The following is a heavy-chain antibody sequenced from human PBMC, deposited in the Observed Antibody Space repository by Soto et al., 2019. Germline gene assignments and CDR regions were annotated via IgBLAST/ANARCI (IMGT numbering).Heavy chain of an antibody. J-gene: IGHJ6*02. CDR2: IIPIFGTA. V-gene: IGHV1-69*13. CDR1: GGTFSSYA. Sequence: SVKVSCKASGGTFSSYAISWVRQAPGQGLEWMGGIIPIFGTANYAQKFQGRVTITADESTSTAYMELSSLRSEDTAVYYCARGSRDSERQHMDEIYYYYGMDVWGQGTTVTSP. CDR3: ARGSRDSERQHMDEIYYYYGMDV. D-gene: IGHD2-15*01.